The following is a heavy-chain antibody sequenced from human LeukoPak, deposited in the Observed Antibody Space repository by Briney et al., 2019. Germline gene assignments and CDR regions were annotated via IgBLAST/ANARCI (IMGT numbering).Heavy chain of an antibody. CDR3: ASISGLYDAFDI. CDR2: INPNSGGT. J-gene: IGHJ3*02. Sequence: ASVKVSCKASGGTFSSYAISWVRQAPGQGLEWMGWINPNSGGTNYAQKFQGRVTMTRDTSISTAYMELSRLRSDDTAVYYCASISGLYDAFDIWGQGTMVTVSS. V-gene: IGHV1-2*02. CDR1: GGTFSSYA. D-gene: IGHD2-8*02.